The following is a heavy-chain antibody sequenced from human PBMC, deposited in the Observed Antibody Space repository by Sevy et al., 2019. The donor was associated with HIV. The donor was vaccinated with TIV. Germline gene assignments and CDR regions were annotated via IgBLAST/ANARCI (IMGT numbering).Heavy chain of an antibody. CDR2: IKQDGNEK. CDR3: ASNTSYYDSNTYYPVY. Sequence: GGSLRLSCIASGFNLSPYWMTWVRQAPGKGLEWVANIKQDGNEKYYVDSVKGRFTVSRDNAKNALYLQMYSLRVEDTAVYFCASNTSYYDSNTYYPVYWGQGTRVTVSS. J-gene: IGHJ4*02. V-gene: IGHV3-7*01. D-gene: IGHD3-22*01. CDR1: GFNLSPYW.